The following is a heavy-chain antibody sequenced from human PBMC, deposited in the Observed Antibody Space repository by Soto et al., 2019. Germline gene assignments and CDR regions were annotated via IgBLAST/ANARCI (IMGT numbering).Heavy chain of an antibody. Sequence: PGGSLRLSCAASGFTFSSYAMHWVRQAPGKGLEWVAVISYDGSNKYYADSVKGRFTISRDNSKNTLYLQMNSLRAEDTAVYYRARDLWSVPYYYYYYGMDVWGQGTTVTVSS. CDR3: ARDLWSVPYYYYYYGMDV. CDR1: GFTFSSYA. D-gene: IGHD3-3*01. CDR2: ISYDGSNK. V-gene: IGHV3-30-3*01. J-gene: IGHJ6*02.